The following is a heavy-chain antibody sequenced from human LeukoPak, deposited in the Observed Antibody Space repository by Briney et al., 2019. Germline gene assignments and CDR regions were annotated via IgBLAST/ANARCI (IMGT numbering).Heavy chain of an antibody. CDR1: GFTFVHHG. CDR3: AKDRRDGYNDYYGMDV. V-gene: IGHV3-30*18. D-gene: IGHD5-24*01. Sequence: GRSLRLSCAASGFTFVHHGMHWVRQAPGKGLEWVSVIPYDGRNEYYADSVKGRFTTSRDNSKNMLYLQMNSLRAEDTAVYYCAKDRRDGYNDYYGMDVWGQGTTVTVSS. J-gene: IGHJ6*02. CDR2: IPYDGRNE.